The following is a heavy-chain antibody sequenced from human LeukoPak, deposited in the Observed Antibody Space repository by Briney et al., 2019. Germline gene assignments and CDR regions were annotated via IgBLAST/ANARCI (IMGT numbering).Heavy chain of an antibody. CDR1: GYTFTGYY. D-gene: IGHD5-18*01. Sequence: GASVKVSCKASGYTFTGYYMHWVRQAPGQGLAWMGWINPNSGGTNYAQKFQGRVTMTRDTSISTAYMELSRLRSDDTAVYYCARRGYSYGYENGVLDYWGQGILVTVSS. CDR2: INPNSGGT. J-gene: IGHJ4*02. CDR3: ARRGYSYGYENGVLDY. V-gene: IGHV1-2*02.